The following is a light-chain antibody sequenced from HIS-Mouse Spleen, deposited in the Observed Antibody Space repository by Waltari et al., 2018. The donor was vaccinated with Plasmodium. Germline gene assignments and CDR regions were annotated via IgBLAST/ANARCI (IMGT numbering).Light chain of an antibody. V-gene: IGLV3-10*01. J-gene: IGLJ3*02. Sequence: SYELTQPPSVSVSPGQTARITCSGDALPKKYAYWYQQKSGQAPVLVIYDDSKRPSGSPGRFSGSSSGTMATLTISGAQVEEEADYYCYSTDSSGNHRVFGGGTKLTVL. CDR2: DDS. CDR3: YSTDSSGNHRV. CDR1: ALPKKY.